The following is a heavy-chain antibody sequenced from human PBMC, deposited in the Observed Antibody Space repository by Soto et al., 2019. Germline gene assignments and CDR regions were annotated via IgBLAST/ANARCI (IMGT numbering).Heavy chain of an antibody. Sequence: VGSLRLSCAASGFTFTRYSMNWVRQAPGKGLEWVSSISSTTNYIYYGDSMKGRFTISRDSAKNSLYLEMNSLRAEDTAVYYCARESEDLTSNFDYWGQGTLVTVSS. CDR1: GFTFTRYS. CDR2: ISSTTNYI. CDR3: ARESEDLTSNFDY. V-gene: IGHV3-21*06. J-gene: IGHJ4*02.